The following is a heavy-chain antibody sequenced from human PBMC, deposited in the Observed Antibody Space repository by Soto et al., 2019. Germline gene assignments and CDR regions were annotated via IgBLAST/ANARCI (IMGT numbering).Heavy chain of an antibody. Sequence: QVQLQQWGAGLLKPSETLSLTCAVYGGSFSGYYWSWIRQPPGKGLEWIGEINHSGSTNYNPSLKSPATISGDTSKNQYSLNLSSVTAADTPVYSCARRYGRNFDYWGQGTLVTASS. D-gene: IGHD5-18*01. CDR2: INHSGST. CDR3: ARRYGRNFDY. J-gene: IGHJ4*02. CDR1: GGSFSGYY. V-gene: IGHV4-34*01.